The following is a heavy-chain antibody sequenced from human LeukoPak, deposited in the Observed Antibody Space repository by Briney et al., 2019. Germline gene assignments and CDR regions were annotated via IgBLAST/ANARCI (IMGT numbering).Heavy chain of an antibody. CDR1: GGSISSGSYY. J-gene: IGHJ4*02. D-gene: IGHD5-24*01. CDR3: ARQPRMATFDY. CDR2: IYTSGST. Sequence: SQTLSITCTVSGGSISSGSYYWSWIRQPAGKGLEWIGRIYTSGSTNYNPSLKSRVTISVDTSKNQFSLKLSSVTAADTAVYYCARQPRMATFDYWGQGTLVTVSS. V-gene: IGHV4-61*02.